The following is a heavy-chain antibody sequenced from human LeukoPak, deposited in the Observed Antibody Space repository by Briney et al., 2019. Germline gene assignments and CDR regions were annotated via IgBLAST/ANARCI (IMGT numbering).Heavy chain of an antibody. CDR1: GFAFSGYW. D-gene: IGHD7-27*01. CDR2: IRDDGGLK. Sequence: GGSLRLSCTVSGFAFSGYWMSWVRQAPGKGLEWVANIRDDGGLKNYVDSVKGRFTISRDNAKNSVSLQMNSLRAEDTAVYYCARDLPWGYFDYWGQGTLVTVSS. CDR3: ARDLPWGYFDY. J-gene: IGHJ4*02. V-gene: IGHV3-7*01.